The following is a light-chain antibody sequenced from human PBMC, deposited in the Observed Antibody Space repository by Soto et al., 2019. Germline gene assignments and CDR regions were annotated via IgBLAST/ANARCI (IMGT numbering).Light chain of an antibody. CDR3: QQYNSYSLT. J-gene: IGKJ3*01. Sequence: GDRVTITCRASESIDSWLAWHQQKPGRAPKLLISKASSLESGVPSRFSGSGFGTEFTLTISSLQPDDFATYYCQQYNSYSLTFGPGTKVDIK. CDR1: ESIDSW. CDR2: KAS. V-gene: IGKV1-5*03.